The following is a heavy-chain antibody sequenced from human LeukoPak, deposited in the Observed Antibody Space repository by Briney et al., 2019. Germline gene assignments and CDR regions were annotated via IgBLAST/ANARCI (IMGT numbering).Heavy chain of an antibody. D-gene: IGHD2-2*01. J-gene: IGHJ5*02. V-gene: IGHV4-59*01. CDR1: GGTISSYY. Sequence: SETLSLTCTVSGGTISSYYRSWIRQPPGKGLEWIGYIYTSGSTNYNPPLKSRVTISVDTFKNQFSLKLSSVTAADTAVYYCARDLHCSSTSCPNWFDPWGQGTLVTVSS. CDR3: ARDLHCSSTSCPNWFDP. CDR2: IYTSGST.